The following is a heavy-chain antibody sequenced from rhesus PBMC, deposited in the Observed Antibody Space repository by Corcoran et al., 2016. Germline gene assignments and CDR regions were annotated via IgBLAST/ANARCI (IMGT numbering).Heavy chain of an antibody. CDR2: IPYRGSP. D-gene: IGHD6-25*01. J-gene: IGHJ4*01. V-gene: IGHV4-122*02. CDR3: ASKRGGNWNWGYYFDY. Sequence: QVQLPESGPGVVKPSETLSLPCAVSGGSISSSYSYWRGNRRAPGKGLEGIGYIPYRGSPSYNPSLESRVTISRDTAKNQFSLKLSSVTAADTAVYYCASKRGGNWNWGYYFDYWGQGVLVTVSS. CDR1: GGSISSSYSY.